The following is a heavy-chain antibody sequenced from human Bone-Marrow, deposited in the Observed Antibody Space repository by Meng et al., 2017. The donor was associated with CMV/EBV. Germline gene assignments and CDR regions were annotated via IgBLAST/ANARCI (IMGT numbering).Heavy chain of an antibody. D-gene: IGHD1-26*01. CDR3: AKDLLVGATKGYFDY. Sequence: LKISCAASGFTFSSYGMHWVRQAPGKGLEWVAVIWYDGSNKYYADSVKGRFTISRDNSKNTLYLQMNSLRAEDTAVYYCAKDLLVGATKGYFDYWGQGTLVTVSS. J-gene: IGHJ4*02. CDR2: IWYDGSNK. V-gene: IGHV3-33*06. CDR1: GFTFSSYG.